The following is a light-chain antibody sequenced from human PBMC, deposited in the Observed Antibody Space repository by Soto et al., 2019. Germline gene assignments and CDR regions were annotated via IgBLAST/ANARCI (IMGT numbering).Light chain of an antibody. CDR3: QQYGSSLGLT. V-gene: IGKV3-20*01. CDR1: QSVSSSY. Sequence: ESVLTQSPGTLSLSPGERATLSCRASQSVSSSYLAWYQQKPGQAPRLLIYGASGRATGIPDRFSGSGSGTDFTLTISRLEPEDVAVYYCQQYGSSLGLTFGGGTKVEIK. J-gene: IGKJ4*01. CDR2: GAS.